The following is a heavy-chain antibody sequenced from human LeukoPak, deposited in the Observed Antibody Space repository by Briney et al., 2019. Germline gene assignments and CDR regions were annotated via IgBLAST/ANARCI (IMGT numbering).Heavy chain of an antibody. CDR1: GFTFSSYG. CDR2: IRYDGSNK. D-gene: IGHD3-3*01. J-gene: IGHJ4*02. CDR3: AKDPTSNYYDFWSGYYEDY. V-gene: IGHV3-30*02. Sequence: PGGSLRLYCAASGFTFSSYGMHWVRPAQGKGLEWVAFIRYDGSNKYYADSVKGRFTISRDNSKNTLYLQMNSPRAEDTAVYYCAKDPTSNYYDFWSGYYEDYWGQGTLVTVSS.